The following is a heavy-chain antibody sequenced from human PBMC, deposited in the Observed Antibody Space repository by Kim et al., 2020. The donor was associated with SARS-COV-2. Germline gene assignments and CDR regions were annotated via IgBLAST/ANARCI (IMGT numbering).Heavy chain of an antibody. D-gene: IGHD3-10*01. CDR2: IIPILGKA. CDR3: ARDRISGILWFGELLEN. CDR1: GCTFSSYT. J-gene: IGHJ4*02. V-gene: IGHV1-69*08. Sequence: SVKVSCKASGCTFSSYTISWVRQAPGQGLEWMGRIIPILGKANYAQKFQGRVTITADKSTSTAYMELSSLRSEDTAVYYCARDRISGILWFGELLENWGQGTLVTVSS.